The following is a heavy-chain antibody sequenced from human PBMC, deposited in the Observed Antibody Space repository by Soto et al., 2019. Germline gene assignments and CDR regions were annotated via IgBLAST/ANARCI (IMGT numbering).Heavy chain of an antibody. CDR2: IIPIFGTA. CDR3: ASGRVIIVVPVPQPKDYGMDV. J-gene: IGHJ6*02. Sequence: ASVKVSCKASGGTFSSYAISWVRQAPGQGLEWMGGIIPIFGTANYAQKFQGRVTITADESTSTAYMELSSLRSEDTAVYYCASGRVIIVVPVPQPKDYGMDVWGQGTTVTVSS. V-gene: IGHV1-69*13. CDR1: GGTFSSYA. D-gene: IGHD2-2*01.